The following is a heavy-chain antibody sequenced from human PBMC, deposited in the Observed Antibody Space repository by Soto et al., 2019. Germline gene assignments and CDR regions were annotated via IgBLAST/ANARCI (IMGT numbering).Heavy chain of an antibody. J-gene: IGHJ4*02. CDR3: ARGLGLDLDY. CDR2: ISGSNGHT. V-gene: IGHV1-18*04. CDR1: GYTFSSYG. Sequence: QVQWVQSGVEVKKPGASVKVSCKASGYTFSSYGITWVRQAPGQGLEWMGWISGSNGHTNFAQNLQGRVTMTTDTSTSTAYMELRRLRSDDTAVYYCARGLGLDLDYWGQGTLVTVSS. D-gene: IGHD1-1*01.